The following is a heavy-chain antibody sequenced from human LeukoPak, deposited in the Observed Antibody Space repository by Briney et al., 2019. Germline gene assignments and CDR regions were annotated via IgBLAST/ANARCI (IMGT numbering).Heavy chain of an antibody. D-gene: IGHD2-2*01. CDR2: IIPIFGTA. CDR1: GGTFSSYA. Sequence: APVKVSCKASGGTFSSYAISWVRQAPGQGLEWMGGIIPIFGTANYAQKFQGRVTITTDESTSTAYMELSSLRSEDTAVYYCASSIVVVPAAIGQSYNWFDPWGRGTLVTVSS. J-gene: IGHJ5*02. V-gene: IGHV1-69*05. CDR3: ASSIVVVPAAIGQSYNWFDP.